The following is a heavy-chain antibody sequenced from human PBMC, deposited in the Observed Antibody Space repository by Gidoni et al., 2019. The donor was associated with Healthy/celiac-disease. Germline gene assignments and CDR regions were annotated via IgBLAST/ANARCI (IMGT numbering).Heavy chain of an antibody. V-gene: IGHV1-69*01. CDR2: IIPIFGTA. CDR1: GGTFSSYA. J-gene: IGHJ6*02. D-gene: IGHD3-10*01. Sequence: QVQLVQSGTEVKKPGSSVKVSCKASGGTFSSYANSWVRQAPGQGLEWMGGIIPIFGTANYAQKFQGRGTITADESTSTAYMELSSLRSEGTAVYYCARPGGYYYGSGSSLPLYYYYYGMDVWGQGTTVTVSS. CDR3: ARPGGYYYGSGSSLPLYYYYYGMDV.